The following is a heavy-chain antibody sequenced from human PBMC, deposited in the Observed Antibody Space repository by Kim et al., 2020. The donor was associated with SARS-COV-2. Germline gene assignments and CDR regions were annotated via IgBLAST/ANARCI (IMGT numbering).Heavy chain of an antibody. CDR1: GFTFNSFG. V-gene: IGHV3-30*18. J-gene: IGHJ6*02. Sequence: GGSLRLSCAASGFTFNSFGMHWVRQAPGKGLEWVAVISYEGSNKYYADSVKGRFTISRDNSKNMLYLHVNSLRVEDTAVYYCGKGKYSGYDLGFYAMDVWGQGTTVTVSS. CDR3: GKGKYSGYDLGFYAMDV. D-gene: IGHD5-12*01. CDR2: ISYEGSNK.